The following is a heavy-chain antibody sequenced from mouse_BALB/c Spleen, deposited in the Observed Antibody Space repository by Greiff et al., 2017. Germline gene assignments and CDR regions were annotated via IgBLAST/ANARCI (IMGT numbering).Heavy chain of an antibody. D-gene: IGHD3-3*01. J-gene: IGHJ1*01. V-gene: IGHV14-3*02. CDR2: IDPANGNT. CDR3: ARGTGWYFDV. Sequence: VQLQQSGAELVKPGASVKLSCTASGFNIKDTYMHWVKQRPEQGLEWIGRIDPANGNTKYDPKFQGKAPITADTSSNTAYLQLSSLTSEDTAVYYRARGTGWYFDVWGAGTTVTVSS. CDR1: GFNIKDTY.